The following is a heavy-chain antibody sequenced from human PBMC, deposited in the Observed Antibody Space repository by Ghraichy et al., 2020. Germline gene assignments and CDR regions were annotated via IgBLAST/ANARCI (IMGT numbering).Heavy chain of an antibody. J-gene: IGHJ4*02. CDR3: ARDRGRFLEWLNY. CDR1: GFTFSTYG. CDR2: IWYDGSNK. Sequence: GGSLRLSCAASGFTFSTYGMDWVRQAPGKGLEWVAVIWYDGSNKYYADSVKGRFTISRDNSKNTLYLQMNSLRAEDTAVYYCARDRGRFLEWLNYWGQGTLVTVSS. D-gene: IGHD3-3*01. V-gene: IGHV3-33*01.